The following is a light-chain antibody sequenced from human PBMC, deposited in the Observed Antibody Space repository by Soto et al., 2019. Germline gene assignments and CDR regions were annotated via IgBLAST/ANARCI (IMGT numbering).Light chain of an antibody. CDR1: SSDVGSYNL. J-gene: IGLJ2*01. V-gene: IGLV2-23*02. CDR3: CSYAGSTTHVV. CDR2: EVS. Sequence: SVLTQPASVSGSPGQSITISCTGTSSDVGSYNLVSWYQQYPGKAPKFIIYEVSKRPSGVSNRFSGSKSGNKASLTISGLQAEDEADYYCCSYAGSTTHVVFGGGTKLTVL.